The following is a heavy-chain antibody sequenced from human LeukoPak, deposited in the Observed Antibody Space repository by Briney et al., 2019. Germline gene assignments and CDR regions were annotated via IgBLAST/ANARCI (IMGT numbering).Heavy chain of an antibody. J-gene: IGHJ4*02. CDR1: GFTVSSNY. CDR3: ARDYYDSSGLSDY. CDR2: IYSGGST. V-gene: IGHV3-53*01. D-gene: IGHD3-22*01. Sequence: GGSLRLSCAASGFTVSSNYMSWVRQAPGKGLEWVSVIYSGGSTYYADSVKGRFTISRDNAKNSLYLQMNSLRAEDTAVYYCARDYYDSSGLSDYWGQGTLVTVSS.